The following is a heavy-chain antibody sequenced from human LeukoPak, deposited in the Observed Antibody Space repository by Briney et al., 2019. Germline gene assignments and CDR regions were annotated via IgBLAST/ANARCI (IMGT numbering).Heavy chain of an antibody. V-gene: IGHV3-53*01. J-gene: IGHJ4*02. CDR2: IYSGGST. D-gene: IGHD3-22*01. CDR1: GFTVSSNY. CDR3: ARVPVNFYYDSSGPDPVGDEFDY. Sequence: GGSLRLSCAASGFTVSSNYMSWVRQAPGKGLEWVSVIYSGGSTYYADSVKGRFTISRDNSKNTLYLQMNSLRAEDTAVYYCARVPVNFYYDSSGPDPVGDEFDYWGQGTLVTVSS.